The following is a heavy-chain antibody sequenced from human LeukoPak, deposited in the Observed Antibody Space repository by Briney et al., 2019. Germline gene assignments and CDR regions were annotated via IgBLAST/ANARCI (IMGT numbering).Heavy chain of an antibody. CDR2: IYHSGST. Sequence: SETLSLTCTVSGYSISSGYYWGWIRQPPGKGLEWIGSIYHSGSTYYNPSLKSRVTISVDTSKNQFSLKLSSVTAADTAVYYCARLPTVTFFDYWGQGALVTVSS. CDR1: GYSISSGYY. CDR3: ARLPTVTFFDY. J-gene: IGHJ4*02. V-gene: IGHV4-38-2*02. D-gene: IGHD4-17*01.